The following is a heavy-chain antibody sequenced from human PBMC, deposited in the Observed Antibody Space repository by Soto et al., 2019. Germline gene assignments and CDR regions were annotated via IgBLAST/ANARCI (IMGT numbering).Heavy chain of an antibody. CDR1: GYTFTSYG. CDR2: ISAYNGNT. J-gene: IGHJ4*02. V-gene: IGHV1-18*01. CDR3: ARDSFSDFTGEIDY. Sequence: ASVKVSCKASGYTFTSYGISWVRQAPGQGLEWMGWISAYNGNTNYAQKLQGRVTMTTDTSTSTAYMELRSLRSDDTAVYYCARDSFSDFTGEIDYWGQGTLVTVSS. D-gene: IGHD7-27*01.